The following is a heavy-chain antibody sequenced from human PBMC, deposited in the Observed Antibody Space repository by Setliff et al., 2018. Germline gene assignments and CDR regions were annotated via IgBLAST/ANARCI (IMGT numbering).Heavy chain of an antibody. CDR1: GGSVSTFY. J-gene: IGHJ4*02. Sequence: PSETLSLTCRVSGGSVSTFYWTWIRQPPGKGLEWIGYIFTSGSTQYNPSLKSRATISRDTSSNQFSLKLFSVTAADTAVYYCAHSTTFDLHHDYWGQGALVTVS. CDR2: IFTSGST. D-gene: IGHD3-9*01. V-gene: IGHV4-4*09. CDR3: AHSTTFDLHHDY.